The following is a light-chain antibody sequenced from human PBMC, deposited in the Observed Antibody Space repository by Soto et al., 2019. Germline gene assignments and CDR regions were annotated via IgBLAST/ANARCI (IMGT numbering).Light chain of an antibody. Sequence: DIQITQSPSTLSASVGDRVTITCRSSQSISSLLAWYQQKPGKAPKLLIYDASSLESGVPSRFSGSGSGTEFTLTISSLQPDDFATYYCQQYNSYSGTFGQGTKVDIK. V-gene: IGKV1-5*01. CDR1: QSISSL. CDR2: DAS. J-gene: IGKJ1*01. CDR3: QQYNSYSGT.